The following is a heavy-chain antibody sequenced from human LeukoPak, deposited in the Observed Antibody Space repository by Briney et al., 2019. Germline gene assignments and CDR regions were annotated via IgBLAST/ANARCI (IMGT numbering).Heavy chain of an antibody. J-gene: IGHJ4*02. CDR1: GGSISSDGYS. Sequence: PSDTLSLTCAVSGGSISSDGYSWSWIRQPPGKGLEWIGYIYHSGSTYYNPSLKSRVTISVDRSKNQFSLKLSSVTAADTAVYYCARSYGQYYCDYWGQGTLVTVSS. CDR3: ARSYGQYYCDY. V-gene: IGHV4-30-2*01. CDR2: IYHSGST. D-gene: IGHD5-18*01.